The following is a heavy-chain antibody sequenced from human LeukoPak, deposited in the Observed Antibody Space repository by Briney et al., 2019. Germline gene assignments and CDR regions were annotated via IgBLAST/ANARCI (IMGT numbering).Heavy chain of an antibody. V-gene: IGHV1-69*04. Sequence: SVKVSCKASGGTLSSYAISWVRQAPGQGLEWMGRIIPILGIANYAQKFQGRVTITADKSTSTAYMELSSLRSEDTAVYYCARDPLRGYSYGGDYWGQGTLVTVSS. J-gene: IGHJ4*02. CDR1: GGTLSSYA. CDR2: IIPILGIA. CDR3: ARDPLRGYSYGGDY. D-gene: IGHD5-18*01.